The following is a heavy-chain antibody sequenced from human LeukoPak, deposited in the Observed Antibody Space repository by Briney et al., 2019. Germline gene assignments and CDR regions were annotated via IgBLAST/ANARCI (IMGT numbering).Heavy chain of an antibody. J-gene: IGHJ4*02. CDR1: GGSISSYY. Sequence: PSGTLSLTCTVSGGSISSYYWSWIRQPPGKGLEWIGYIYYSGSTNYNPSLKSRVTISVDTSKNQFSLKLSSVTAADTAVYYCARVLGTYQDDYYFDYWGQGTLVTVSS. CDR3: ARVLGTYQDDYYFDY. V-gene: IGHV4-59*01. D-gene: IGHD2-2*01. CDR2: IYYSGST.